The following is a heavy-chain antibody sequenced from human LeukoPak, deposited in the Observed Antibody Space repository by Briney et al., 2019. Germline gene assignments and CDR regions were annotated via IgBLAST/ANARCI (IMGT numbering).Heavy chain of an antibody. CDR3: ARGRDYEMIDAFDI. Sequence: ASVKVSCRASGNTFTNHPINWVRQAPGQGLEWMGWINTNTGNPTYVQGFAGRFVFSLDTSVSTAYLQISSLKAEDTAVYYCARGRDYEMIDAFDIWGQGTMVTVSS. D-gene: IGHD4-17*01. CDR1: GNTFTNHP. V-gene: IGHV7-4-1*02. J-gene: IGHJ3*02. CDR2: INTNTGNP.